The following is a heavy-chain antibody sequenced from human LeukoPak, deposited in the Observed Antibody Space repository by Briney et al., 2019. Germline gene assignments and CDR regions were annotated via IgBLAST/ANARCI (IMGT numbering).Heavy chain of an antibody. J-gene: IGHJ4*02. V-gene: IGHV2-5*02. Sequence: SGPTLVNPTQTLTLTCTFSGFSLSPSGVGVGWIRQPPGKALQWLALIYWDDDKRYNSSLKSRLTITNDTSKNQVVLTMTNVDPVDAATYYCVHRRIYSPFDYWGQGALVTVSS. D-gene: IGHD4-11*01. CDR3: VHRRIYSPFDY. CDR1: GFSLSPSGVG. CDR2: IYWDDDK.